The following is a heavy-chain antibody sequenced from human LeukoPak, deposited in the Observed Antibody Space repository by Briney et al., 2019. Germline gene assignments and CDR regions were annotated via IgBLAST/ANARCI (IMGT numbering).Heavy chain of an antibody. V-gene: IGHV3-7*01. J-gene: IGHJ4*02. CDR2: IRQDGSEE. Sequence: GGSLRLSCAASGFTFSNSCMTWVRQAPGKGLEWVANIRQDGSEETYVGSVRGRFTISRDNAKNSLYLQMNTLRAEDTAMYYCARDRSISGVVTLDYWGQGALVTVSS. D-gene: IGHD3-3*01. CDR3: ARDRSISGVVTLDY. CDR1: GFTFSNSC.